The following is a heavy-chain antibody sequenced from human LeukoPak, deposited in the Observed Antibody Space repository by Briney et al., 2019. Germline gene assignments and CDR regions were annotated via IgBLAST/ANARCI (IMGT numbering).Heavy chain of an antibody. J-gene: IGHJ6*02. CDR2: INPNSGGT. Sequence: ASVKVSCKASGYTFTGYYIHWVRQAPGQGFEWMGRINPNSGGTNYAQKSQGRVTMTRDTSISTAYMELSRLRPDETAVYYCARAALWFGELLDGMDVWGQGTTVTVSS. CDR1: GYTFTGYY. V-gene: IGHV1-2*06. D-gene: IGHD3-10*01. CDR3: ARAALWFGELLDGMDV.